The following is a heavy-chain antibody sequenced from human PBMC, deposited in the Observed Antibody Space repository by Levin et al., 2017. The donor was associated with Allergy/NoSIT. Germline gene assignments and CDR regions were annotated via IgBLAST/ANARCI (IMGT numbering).Heavy chain of an antibody. CDR2: INSDGSST. D-gene: IGHD1-26*01. Sequence: GESLKISCAASGFTFSSYWMHWVRQAPGKGLVWVSRINSDGSSTSYADSVKGRFTISRDNAKNTLYLQMNSLRAEDTAVYYCATRQGRRGRSGSFDYWGQGTLVTVSS. J-gene: IGHJ4*02. CDR1: GFTFSSYW. CDR3: ATRQGRRGRSGSFDY. V-gene: IGHV3-74*01.